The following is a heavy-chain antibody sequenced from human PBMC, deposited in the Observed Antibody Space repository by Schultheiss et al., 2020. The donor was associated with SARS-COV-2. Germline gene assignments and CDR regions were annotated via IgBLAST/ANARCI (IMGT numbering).Heavy chain of an antibody. CDR1: GFTFDDYA. D-gene: IGHD4-17*01. CDR2: ISGSGGST. Sequence: GGSLRLSCAASGFTFDDYAMHWVRQAPGKGLEWVSAISGSGGSTYYADSVKGRFTISRDNSKNTLYLQMNSLRAEDTAVYYCARDGTTVSYNWFDPWGQGTLVTVSS. J-gene: IGHJ5*02. V-gene: IGHV3-23*01. CDR3: ARDGTTVSYNWFDP.